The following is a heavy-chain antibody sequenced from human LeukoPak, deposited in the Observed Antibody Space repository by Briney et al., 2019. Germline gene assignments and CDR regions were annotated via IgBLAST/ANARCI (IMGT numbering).Heavy chain of an antibody. CDR3: ARVDSSSFDY. D-gene: IGHD2-2*03. Sequence: ASVKVSCKASGFTFTSHDYNWVRHATGQGLEWMGWMNPNSGNTGYAQKFQGRVTMTRDTSITTVYMELSSLRSEDTAVYYCARVDSSSFDYWGQGTLVTVSS. CDR1: GFTFTSHD. CDR2: MNPNSGNT. J-gene: IGHJ4*02. V-gene: IGHV1-8*01.